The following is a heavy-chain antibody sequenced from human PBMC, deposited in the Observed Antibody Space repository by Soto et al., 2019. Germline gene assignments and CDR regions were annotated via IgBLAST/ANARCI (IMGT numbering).Heavy chain of an antibody. D-gene: IGHD3-22*01. CDR2: IIPIFGTA. CDR3: ARDPYYYDSSGYRTYWYFDL. V-gene: IGHV1-69*13. J-gene: IGHJ2*01. Sequence: SVKVSCKASGGTFSSYAISWVRQAPGQGLEWMGGIIPIFGTANYAQKFQGRVTITADESTSTAYMELSSLRSEDTAVYYCARDPYYYDSSGYRTYWYFDLWGRGILVTVSS. CDR1: GGTFSSYA.